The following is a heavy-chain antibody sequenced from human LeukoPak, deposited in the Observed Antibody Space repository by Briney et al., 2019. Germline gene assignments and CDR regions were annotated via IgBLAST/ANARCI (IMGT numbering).Heavy chain of an antibody. CDR2: IYYSGST. CDR1: GGSISSSSYY. Sequence: PSETLSLTCTVSGGSISSSSYYWGWIRHPPGKGLEWIGSIYYSGSTYYNPSLKSRVTISVDTSKNQFSLKLNSVTAADTAVYYCARHSRYVATAPFDYWGQGTLVTVSS. J-gene: IGHJ4*02. CDR3: ARHSRYVATAPFDY. D-gene: IGHD5-12*01. V-gene: IGHV4-39*01.